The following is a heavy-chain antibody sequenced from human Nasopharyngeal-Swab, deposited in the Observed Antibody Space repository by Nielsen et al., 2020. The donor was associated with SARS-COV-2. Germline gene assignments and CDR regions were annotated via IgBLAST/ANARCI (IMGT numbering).Heavy chain of an antibody. CDR2: TSYDESHK. CDR3: ARDPILGPPDYFDY. D-gene: IGHD1-14*01. CDR1: GFSFSTTD. V-gene: IGHV3-30*03. Sequence: GESLKISRAASGFSFSTTDMHWVRQAPGKGLEWVAVTSYDESHKYYAGSVHGRFTISRDNSKNTLYLQMYSLTTEDTAVYFCARDPILGPPDYFDYWGRGTLVIVSS. J-gene: IGHJ4*02.